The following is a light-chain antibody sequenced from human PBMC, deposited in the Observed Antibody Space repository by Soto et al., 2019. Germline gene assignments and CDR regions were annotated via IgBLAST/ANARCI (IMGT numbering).Light chain of an antibody. CDR2: DVS. J-gene: IGLJ2*01. CDR3: SSYTSRSTLVV. V-gene: IGLV2-14*01. CDR1: SSDIGDYNY. Sequence: QSALTQSASVSGSPGQSITISCTGASSDIGDYNYVSWYQQHPGKAPKLMIYDVSNRPSGVSNRFSGSKSGNTASLTISGLQAEDEADDYCSSYTSRSTLVVFGGGTKLTVL.